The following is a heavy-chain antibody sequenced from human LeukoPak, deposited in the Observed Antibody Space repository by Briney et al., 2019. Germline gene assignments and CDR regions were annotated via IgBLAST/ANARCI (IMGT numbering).Heavy chain of an antibody. CDR1: GFTFRSYA. CDR3: ARLVGVSPLDY. D-gene: IGHD3-16*01. CDR2: ISGSPDNT. Sequence: GASLRLSCVVSGFTFRSYAMYWVRQAPGKGLEWVSEISGSPDNTYYADSVKGRFATSRDDSRNTLYLQMNSLRAEDTAVYYCARLVGVSPLDYWGQGTPVTVSS. V-gene: IGHV3-23*01. J-gene: IGHJ4*02.